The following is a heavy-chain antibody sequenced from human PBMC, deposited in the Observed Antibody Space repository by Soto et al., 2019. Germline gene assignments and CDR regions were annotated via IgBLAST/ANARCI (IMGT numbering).Heavy chain of an antibody. V-gene: IGHV3-23*01. CDR1: GFTFSDYA. CDR2: ISGDGNT. D-gene: IGHD6-19*01. CDR3: AKASVAVTGAWWSDP. Sequence: EVQLLESGGGLVQPGGSLRLSCAASGFTFSDYAMNWVRQAPGKGLEWVAVISGDGNTYYTDSVKGRFTISRDNFKNTVYLQMNSRRAEDTAVYYCAKASVAVTGAWWSDPWGQGTLVTVSS. J-gene: IGHJ5*02.